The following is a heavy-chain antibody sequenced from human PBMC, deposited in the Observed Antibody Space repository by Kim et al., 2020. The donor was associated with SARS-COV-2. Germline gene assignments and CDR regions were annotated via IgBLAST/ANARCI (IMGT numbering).Heavy chain of an antibody. V-gene: IGHV4-4*07. Sequence: SETLSLTCTVSGDSISSNYWSWIRQPAGKGLEWIGRIYSSGSTNYNPSLKSRVTMSIDTSKNQFSLNLTSVTAADTAVYYCAREYQLLYRAFDYWGQGTL. CDR1: GDSISSNY. CDR2: IYSSGST. D-gene: IGHD2-2*02. J-gene: IGHJ4*02. CDR3: AREYQLLYRAFDY.